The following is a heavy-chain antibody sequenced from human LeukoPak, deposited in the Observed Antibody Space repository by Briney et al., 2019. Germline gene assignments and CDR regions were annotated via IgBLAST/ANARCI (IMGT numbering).Heavy chain of an antibody. CDR3: ARGIAAAGPPGGGYYYYYYMGV. D-gene: IGHD6-13*01. CDR1: GGSISSYY. CDR2: IYYSGST. V-gene: IGHV4-59*01. J-gene: IGHJ6*03. Sequence: PSETLSLTCTVSGGSISSYYWSWIRQPPGKGLEWIGYIYYSGSTNYNPSLKSRVTISVDTSKNQFSLKLSSVTAADTAVYYCARGIAAAGPPGGGYYYYYYMGVWGKGTTVTVSS.